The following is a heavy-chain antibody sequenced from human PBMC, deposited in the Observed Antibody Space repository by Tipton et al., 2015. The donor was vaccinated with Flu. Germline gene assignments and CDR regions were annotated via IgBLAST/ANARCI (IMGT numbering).Heavy chain of an antibody. CDR2: IYHTGST. V-gene: IGHV4-38-2*02. CDR1: GYSISSGYY. Sequence: GLVKPSETLSLTCSVSGYSISSGYYWGWIRQPPGKGLEWIGSIYHTGSTYYNPSLKSRVIMSLDTSKNHFSLRLSSVTAADTATYYCARVGDSSVSYGLDTWGTGTMVTVSS. J-gene: IGHJ5*02. CDR3: ARVGDSSVSYGLDT. D-gene: IGHD3-22*01.